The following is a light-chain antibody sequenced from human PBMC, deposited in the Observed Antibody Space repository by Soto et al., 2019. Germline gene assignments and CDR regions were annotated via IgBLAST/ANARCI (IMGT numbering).Light chain of an antibody. V-gene: IGLV2-8*01. J-gene: IGLJ1*01. CDR2: EVS. Sequence: QSALTQPPSASGFPGQSVTISCTGTSSDLGANNYVSWYQQHPGKAPKFMIYEVSKRPSGVPDRFSGSKSGNTASLTVSGLQAEDEADYYCSSYAGSNYFVFGTGTKVTVL. CDR1: SSDLGANNY. CDR3: SSYAGSNYFV.